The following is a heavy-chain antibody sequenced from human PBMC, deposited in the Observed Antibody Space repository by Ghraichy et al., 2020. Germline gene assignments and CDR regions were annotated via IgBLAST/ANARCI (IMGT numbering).Heavy chain of an antibody. J-gene: IGHJ6*02. D-gene: IGHD2-2*01. V-gene: IGHV4-61*01. CDR3: ARDSEYCSSTSCHEGDYYGMDV. CDR1: GGSVSSGSYY. CDR2: IYYSGST. Sequence: SETLSLTCTVSGGSVSSGSYYWSWIRQPPGKGLEWIGYIYYSGSTNYKPSLKSRVTISVDTSKNQFSLKLSSVTAADTAVYYCARDSEYCSSTSCHEGDYYGMDVWGQGTTVTVSS.